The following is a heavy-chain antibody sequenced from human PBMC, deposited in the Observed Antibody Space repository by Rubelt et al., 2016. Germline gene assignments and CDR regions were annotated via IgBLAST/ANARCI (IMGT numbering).Heavy chain of an antibody. CDR1: GGSISSGGYY. J-gene: IGHJ1*01. CDR3: ARRPWRRDGYRDVYFQH. CDR2: IYYSVST. D-gene: IGHD5-24*01. V-gene: IGHV4-39*01. Sequence: QVQLQESGPGLVKPSQTLSLTCTVSGGSISSGGYYWSWIRQPPGKGLEWIGSIYYSVSTRYNPSLKSRVTISVDTSKNQFSLKLSSVTAADTAVYYCARRPWRRDGYRDVYFQHWGQGTLVTVSS.